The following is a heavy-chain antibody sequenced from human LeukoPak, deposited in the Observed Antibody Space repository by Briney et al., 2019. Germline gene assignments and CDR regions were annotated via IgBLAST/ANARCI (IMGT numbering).Heavy chain of an antibody. CDR1: GYSISSGYY. J-gene: IGHJ4*02. CDR2: INHSGST. V-gene: IGHV4-38-2*02. D-gene: IGHD3-3*01. CDR3: ARELRSITIFGVVIIGYYFGY. Sequence: PSETLSLXCTVSGYSISSGYYWSWIRQPPGKGLEWIGEINHSGSTNYNPSLKSRVTISVDTSKNQFSLKLSSVTAADTAVYYCARELRSITIFGVVIIGYYFGYWGQGTLVTVSS.